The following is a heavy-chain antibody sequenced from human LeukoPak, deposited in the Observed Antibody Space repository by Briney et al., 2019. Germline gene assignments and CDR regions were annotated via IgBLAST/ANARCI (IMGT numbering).Heavy chain of an antibody. J-gene: IGHJ6*03. D-gene: IGHD2-2*03. CDR3: ARAESLDYYYYYMDV. CDR2: IWYDGSNK. Sequence: PGRSLRLSCAASGFTFSSYGMHWVRQAPGKGLEWVAVIWYDGSNKYYADSVKGRFTISRDNSKNTLYLQMNSLRAEDTAVYYCARAESLDYYYYYMDVWGKGPRSPSP. CDR1: GFTFSSYG. V-gene: IGHV3-33*01.